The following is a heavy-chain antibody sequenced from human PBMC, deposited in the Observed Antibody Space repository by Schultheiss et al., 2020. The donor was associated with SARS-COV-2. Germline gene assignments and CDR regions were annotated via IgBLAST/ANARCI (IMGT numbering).Heavy chain of an antibody. Sequence: GGSLRLSCAASGFTFSSYGMHWVRQAPGKGLEWVSYISSSSSYTNYADSVKGRFTISRDNAKNSLYLQMNSLRAEDTAVYYCARTGGYDFWSGPLVDWGQGTLVTVSS. D-gene: IGHD3-3*01. CDR2: ISSSSSYT. V-gene: IGHV3-21*05. CDR3: ARTGGYDFWSGPLVD. CDR1: GFTFSSYG. J-gene: IGHJ4*02.